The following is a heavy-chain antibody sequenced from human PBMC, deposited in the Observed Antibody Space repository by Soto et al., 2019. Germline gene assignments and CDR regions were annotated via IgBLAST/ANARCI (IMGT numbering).Heavy chain of an antibody. CDR2: ISGSGGST. CDR3: AIHHRGVYSNYLFDY. V-gene: IGHV3-23*01. Sequence: GGSLRLSCAASGFTFSSYAMSWVRQAPGKGLEWVSAISGSGGSTYYADSVKGRFTISRDNSKNTLYLQMNSLRAEDTAVYYCAIHHRGVYSNYLFDYWGQGTLVTVSS. D-gene: IGHD4-4*01. CDR1: GFTFSSYA. J-gene: IGHJ4*02.